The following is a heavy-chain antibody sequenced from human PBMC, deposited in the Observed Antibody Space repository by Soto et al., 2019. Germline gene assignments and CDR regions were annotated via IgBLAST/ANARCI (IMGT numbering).Heavy chain of an antibody. CDR3: AKPTAPAACPGVKYGMDV. CDR2: ISGSGGST. J-gene: IGHJ6*02. D-gene: IGHD2-2*01. CDR1: GFTFSSYA. Sequence: PGGSLRLSCAASGFTFSSYAMSWVRQAPGKGLEWVSAISGSGGSTYYADSVKGRFTISRDNSKNTLYLQMNSLRAEDTAVYYCAKPTAPAACPGVKYGMDVWGHGTTVTVSS. V-gene: IGHV3-23*01.